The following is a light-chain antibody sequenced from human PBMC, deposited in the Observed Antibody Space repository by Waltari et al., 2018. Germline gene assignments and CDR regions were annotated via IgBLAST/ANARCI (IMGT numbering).Light chain of an antibody. CDR3: QQYLSAPFT. CDR1: QSINRY. Sequence: DIQITQSPSSLSASVGDRVTITCRASQSINRYLHWYQQKPGKAPKLLIYAASSLQRGVPSRFSGSGSGTDFTLTISSLQAEDVAVYYCQQYLSAPFTFGQGTRLEIK. V-gene: IGKV1-39*01. J-gene: IGKJ5*01. CDR2: AAS.